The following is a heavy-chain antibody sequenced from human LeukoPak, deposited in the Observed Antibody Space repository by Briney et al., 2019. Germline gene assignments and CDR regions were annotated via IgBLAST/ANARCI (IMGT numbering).Heavy chain of an antibody. J-gene: IGHJ6*04. Sequence: GGSLRLSCAASGFIFGNFWMTWVRQAPGKGLEWVANIKHDGSETYYVDSVKGRFTISRDNAKNSLYLQMNILRADDTAVYYCARRGLCSRGMDVWGKGTTVTVSS. D-gene: IGHD2-15*01. CDR2: IKHDGSET. CDR1: GFIFGNFW. V-gene: IGHV3-7*03. CDR3: ARRGLCSRGMDV.